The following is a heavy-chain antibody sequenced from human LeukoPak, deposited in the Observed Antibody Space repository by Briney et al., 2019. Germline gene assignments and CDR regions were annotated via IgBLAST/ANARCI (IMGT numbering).Heavy chain of an antibody. Sequence: GGSLRLSCAASGFTFSDYYMSWIRQAPGKGLEWVSSISPDGETTYHADSVKGRFTTSRDNAKSSLYLQMNSLRAEDTALYYCTRDLPVPSLVRGIIIYGLIDYWGQGTLVTVSS. CDR2: ISPDGETT. V-gene: IGHV3-11*04. CDR1: GFTFSDYY. J-gene: IGHJ4*02. D-gene: IGHD3-10*01. CDR3: TRDLPVPSLVRGIIIYGLIDY.